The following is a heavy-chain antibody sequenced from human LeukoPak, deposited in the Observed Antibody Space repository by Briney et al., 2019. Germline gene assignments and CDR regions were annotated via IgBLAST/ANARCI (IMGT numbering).Heavy chain of an antibody. CDR2: ISNDGSRK. CDR3: AKRGLLVTLFDY. J-gene: IGHJ4*02. D-gene: IGHD3-10*01. Sequence: GGSLRLSCAPSGFTFSRHGMHWVRQAPGKGLEWVAIISNDGSRKYYAHSVEGRFTISRDNSKNTLYLQMNSLRAEDTAVYYCAKRGLLVTLFDYWGQGTLVTVSS. CDR1: GFTFSRHG. V-gene: IGHV3-30*18.